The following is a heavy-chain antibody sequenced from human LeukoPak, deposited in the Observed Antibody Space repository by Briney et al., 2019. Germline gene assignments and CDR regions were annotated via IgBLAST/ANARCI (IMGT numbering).Heavy chain of an antibody. D-gene: IGHD5/OR15-5a*01. CDR1: GFTFSSYA. CDR2: ISGSGGST. Sequence: GGSLRLSCAASGFTFSSYAMSWVRQAPGKGLEWVSAISGSGGSTYYADSVKGRFAISRDNSKNTLYLQMNSLRAEDTAVYYCAKQTSVRRDYFDYWGQGTLVTVSS. V-gene: IGHV3-23*01. CDR3: AKQTSVRRDYFDY. J-gene: IGHJ4*02.